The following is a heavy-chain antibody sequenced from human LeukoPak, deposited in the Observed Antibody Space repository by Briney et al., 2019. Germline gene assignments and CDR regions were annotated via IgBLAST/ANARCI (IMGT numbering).Heavy chain of an antibody. D-gene: IGHD3-22*01. CDR2: IWYDGSNK. CDR3: AREYYYDSSGLSP. J-gene: IGHJ5*02. CDR1: GFTFSSYG. Sequence: QPGRSLRLSCAASGFTFSSYGMHWVRQAPGKGLEWVAVIWYDGSNKYYADSVKGRFTISRDNSKNTLYLQMNSLRAEDTAVYYCAREYYYDSSGLSPWGQGTLVTVSS. V-gene: IGHV3-33*01.